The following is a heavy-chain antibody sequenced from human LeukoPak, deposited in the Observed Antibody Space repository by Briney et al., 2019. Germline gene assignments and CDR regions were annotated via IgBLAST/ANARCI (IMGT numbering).Heavy chain of an antibody. Sequence: PSETLSLTCTVSGGSISSYYWSWIRQPPGKGLEWIAFIYYSGSTNYNPSLKSRASISVDTSKSLCSLRLSSVTAADTAVYYCARHAIYSGGYSHWFDPWGLGTLVTVSS. D-gene: IGHD1-26*01. CDR1: GGSISSYY. CDR3: ARHAIYSGGYSHWFDP. V-gene: IGHV4-59*08. J-gene: IGHJ5*02. CDR2: IYYSGST.